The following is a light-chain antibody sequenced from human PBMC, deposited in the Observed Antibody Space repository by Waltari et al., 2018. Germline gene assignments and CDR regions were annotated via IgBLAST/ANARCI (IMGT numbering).Light chain of an antibody. J-gene: IGKJ1*01. V-gene: IGKV3-20*01. Sequence: IVLTQSPGTLSLSPGGRATLSCRASESVSVDYLAWYQQKPGQAPRLLIYDASTRATGVPDRFSGSGSGTDFTLTISRLEPDDFAVYYCQQYGSLPWTFGQGTKVAIK. CDR3: QQYGSLPWT. CDR1: ESVSVDY. CDR2: DAS.